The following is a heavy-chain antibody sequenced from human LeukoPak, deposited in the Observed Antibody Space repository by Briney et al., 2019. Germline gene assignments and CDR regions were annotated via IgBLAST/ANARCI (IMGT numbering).Heavy chain of an antibody. J-gene: IGHJ4*02. Sequence: SETLSLTCTVSGGSISSSHWSWIRQPPGKGLEWIGYISYSGSTNYSPSLRSRVTISKDTFKNQFSLKLSSVTAADTAVYYCARHRAYSSSSPFDYWGQGTLVTVSS. V-gene: IGHV4-59*08. CDR1: GGSISSSH. D-gene: IGHD6-6*01. CDR3: ARHRAYSSSSPFDY. CDR2: ISYSGST.